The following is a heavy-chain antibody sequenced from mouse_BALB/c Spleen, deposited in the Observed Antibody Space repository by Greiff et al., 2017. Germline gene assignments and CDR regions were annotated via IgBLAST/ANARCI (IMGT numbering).Heavy chain of an antibody. CDR2: IYPGNVNT. J-gene: IGHJ3*01. CDR1: GYTFTSYY. V-gene: IGHV1S56*01. D-gene: IGHD2-1*01. Sequence: VQLQQSGPELVKPGASVRISCKASGYTFTSYYIHWVKQRPGQGLEWIGWIYPGNVNTKYNEKFKGKATLTADKSSSTAYMQLSSLTSEDSAVYFCASGYGNPSAWFAYWGQGTLVTVSA. CDR3: ASGYGNPSAWFAY.